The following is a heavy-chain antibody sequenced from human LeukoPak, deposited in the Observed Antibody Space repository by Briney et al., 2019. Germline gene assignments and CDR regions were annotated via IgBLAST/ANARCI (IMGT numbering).Heavy chain of an antibody. J-gene: IGHJ5*02. D-gene: IGHD5-24*01. CDR3: ASFGNGMATLNWFDP. V-gene: IGHV1-69*13. CDR2: IIPMSGTA. Sequence: SVKVSCKASGGTFNNFAISWVRQAPGQGLEWVGGIIPMSGTANYAQKFQGRVTITADESTSTAYMELSSLRSEDTAVYYCASFGNGMATLNWFDPWGQGTLVTVSS. CDR1: GGTFNNFA.